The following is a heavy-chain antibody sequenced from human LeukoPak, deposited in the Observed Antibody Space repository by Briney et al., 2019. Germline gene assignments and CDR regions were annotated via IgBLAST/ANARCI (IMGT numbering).Heavy chain of an antibody. CDR1: GFDFSGFG. V-gene: IGHV3-48*04. D-gene: IGHD1-26*01. CDR2: ISSSGRTM. J-gene: IGHJ4*02. CDR3: ARDNYSGSRYFDH. Sequence: PGGSLRLSCEASGFDFSGFGMHWVRQAPGKGLEWVSYISSSGRTMYYADSVKGRFTVSRDNAKNSLYLQMNSLRAEDTAIYYCARDNYSGSRYFDHWGQGTLVTVSS.